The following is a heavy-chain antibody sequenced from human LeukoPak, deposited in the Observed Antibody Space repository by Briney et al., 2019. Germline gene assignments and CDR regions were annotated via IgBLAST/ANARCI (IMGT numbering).Heavy chain of an antibody. D-gene: IGHD5-24*01. J-gene: IGHJ4*02. CDR2: IYYSGST. CDR3: ARAPPGGRMRWGYATYRYFDY. Sequence: SQTLSLTCTVSGGSISSGGYYWSWIRPHPGKGLEWIGYIYYSGSTYYNPSLKSRVTISVDTSKNQFSLKLSSVTAADTAVYYCARAPPGGRMRWGYATYRYFDYWGQGTLVTVSS. V-gene: IGHV4-31*03. CDR1: GGSISSGGYY.